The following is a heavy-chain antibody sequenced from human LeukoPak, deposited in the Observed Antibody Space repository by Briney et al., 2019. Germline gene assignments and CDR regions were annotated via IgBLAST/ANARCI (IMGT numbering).Heavy chain of an antibody. CDR2: LNPSGGST. V-gene: IGHV1-46*03. CDR3: ARAYCGGDCYGLDYYYYYMDV. Sequence: ASVKVSCKASGYTFTRYQMHWVRQAPGQGLEWMGILNPSGGSTSYAQKFQGRVTMTRDTSTSTVYMELSSLSSEDTAVYYCARAYCGGDCYGLDYYYYYMDVWGKGTTVTVSS. CDR1: GYTFTRYQ. D-gene: IGHD2-21*01. J-gene: IGHJ6*03.